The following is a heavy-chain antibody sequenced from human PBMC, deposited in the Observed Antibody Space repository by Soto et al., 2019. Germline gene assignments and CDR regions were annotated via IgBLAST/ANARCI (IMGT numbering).Heavy chain of an antibody. CDR1: GYSFTNFW. V-gene: IGHV5-51*01. CDR3: ASPTSSGNDPEATYIYS. D-gene: IGHD5-12*01. CDR2: IYPGDSDT. Sequence: GESLKISCKGSGYSFTNFWIAWVRQMPGKGLEWMGIIYPGDSDTRYSPSFRGQVTISADKSITTAYLQWSSLKASDTAMYYCASPTSSGNDPEATYIYSCGQGTVVTISS. J-gene: IGHJ4*02.